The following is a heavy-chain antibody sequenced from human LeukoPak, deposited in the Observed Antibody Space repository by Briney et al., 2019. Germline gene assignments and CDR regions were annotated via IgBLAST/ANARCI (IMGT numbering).Heavy chain of an antibody. CDR1: GGSFSGYY. CDR2: INHSGST. D-gene: IGHD3-10*01. Sequence: SEALSLTCAVYGGSFSGYYWSWIRQPPGKGLEWIGEINHSGSTYYNPPFKSRVTISVDTSKNQFSLKLSSVTAADTAVYYCARRISMVRGVTPNIDYWGQGTLVTVSS. J-gene: IGHJ4*02. CDR3: ARRISMVRGVTPNIDY. V-gene: IGHV4-34*01.